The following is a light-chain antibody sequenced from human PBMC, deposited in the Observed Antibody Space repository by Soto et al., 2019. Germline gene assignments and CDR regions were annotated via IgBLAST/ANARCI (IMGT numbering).Light chain of an antibody. CDR1: QSISTNY. CDR2: AAS. J-gene: IGKJ5*01. Sequence: EIVLTQSPGTLSLSPGESATLSCRVSQSISTNYLAWYQQKPGQAPRLLIYAASSRLTGIPDRFSGSGSGTDFTLTISTLEPEDFAVYYCQQYGRTFGQGTRLEMK. V-gene: IGKV3-20*01. CDR3: QQYGRT.